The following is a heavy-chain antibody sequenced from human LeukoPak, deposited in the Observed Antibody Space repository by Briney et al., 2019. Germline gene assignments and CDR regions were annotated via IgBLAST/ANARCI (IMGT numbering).Heavy chain of an antibody. CDR1: GGSISSFY. D-gene: IGHD3-9*01. V-gene: IGHV4-4*07. Sequence: SETLSLTCTVSGGSISSFYWTWIRQPAGKGLEWIGRIYTSVSTNYNPSLKSRVTMSVDTSKNQFSLRLSSVTAADTAVYYCARSNYDILTGYPDYFDYWGQGTLVTVSS. CDR3: ARSNYDILTGYPDYFDY. CDR2: IYTSVST. J-gene: IGHJ4*02.